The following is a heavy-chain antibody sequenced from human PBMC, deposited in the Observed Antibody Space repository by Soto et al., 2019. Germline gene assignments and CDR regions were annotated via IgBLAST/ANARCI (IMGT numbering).Heavy chain of an antibody. J-gene: IGHJ5*02. D-gene: IGHD3-22*01. CDR2: ISYDGSNK. CDR1: GFTFSSYA. Sequence: PGGSLRLSCAASGFTFSSYAMHWVRQAPGKWLEWVAVISYDGSNKYYADSVKGRFTISRDNSKNTLYLQMNSLRAEDTAVYYCARDTRDYYDSSGPSNWFDPWGQGXLVTVYS. CDR3: ARDTRDYYDSSGPSNWFDP. V-gene: IGHV3-30-3*01.